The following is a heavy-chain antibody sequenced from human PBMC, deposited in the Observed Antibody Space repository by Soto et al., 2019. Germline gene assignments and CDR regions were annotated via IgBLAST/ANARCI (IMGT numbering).Heavy chain of an antibody. CDR3: ASVVSDSVVAVPWGAFDI. CDR1: GFTVSSNY. D-gene: IGHD2-15*01. V-gene: IGHV3-53*04. Sequence: EVQLVESGGGLVQPGGSLRLSCEASGFTVSSNYMSWVRQAPGKGLEWVSGIYSGGSTYYADSVKGRFTISRDNSKNTLYLQMISLIAEDTAVYYCASVVSDSVVAVPWGAFDIWGQGTMVTVSS. CDR2: IYSGGST. J-gene: IGHJ3*02.